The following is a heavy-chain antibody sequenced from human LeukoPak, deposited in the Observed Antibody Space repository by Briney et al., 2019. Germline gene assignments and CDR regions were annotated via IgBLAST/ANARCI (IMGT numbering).Heavy chain of an antibody. J-gene: IGHJ4*02. Sequence: SSETLSVTCTVSGGSISSSSYYWGWIRQPPGKGLEWIGSTYYSGSTYYNPSLKSRVTISVDTSKNQFSLKLSSVTAADTAVYYCASHAFGGGFWGQGTLVTVSS. V-gene: IGHV4-39*01. CDR1: GGSISSSSYY. CDR3: ASHAFGGGF. D-gene: IGHD3-16*01. CDR2: TYYSGST.